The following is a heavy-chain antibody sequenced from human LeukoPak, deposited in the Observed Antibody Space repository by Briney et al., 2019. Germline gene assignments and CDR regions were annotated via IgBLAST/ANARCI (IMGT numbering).Heavy chain of an antibody. CDR3: AKQNPTMVRGVIIPNWFDP. V-gene: IGHV1-3*01. CDR1: GYTFTSYA. CDR2: INAGNGNT. J-gene: IGHJ5*02. Sequence: ASVKVSCKASGYTFTSYAMHWVRQAPGQRLEWMGWINAGNGNTKYSQKFQGRVTITRDTTASTAYMELSSLRSEDTAVYYCAKQNPTMVRGVIIPNWFDPWGQGTLVTVSS. D-gene: IGHD3-10*01.